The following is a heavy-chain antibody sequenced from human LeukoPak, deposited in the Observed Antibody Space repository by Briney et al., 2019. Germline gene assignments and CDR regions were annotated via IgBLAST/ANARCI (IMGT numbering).Heavy chain of an antibody. Sequence: GGSLRLSCAASGFTFSGSGMHWVRQAPGKGLEWVAFIRYHGSDKFYADSVKGRFTISRDNSKNTLYLQMNGLRPEDTSVYYCARSPTSWYFDYWGQGTLVTVSS. CDR1: GFTFSGSG. V-gene: IGHV3-30*02. J-gene: IGHJ4*02. CDR2: IRYHGSDK. D-gene: IGHD2-2*01. CDR3: ARSPTSWYFDY.